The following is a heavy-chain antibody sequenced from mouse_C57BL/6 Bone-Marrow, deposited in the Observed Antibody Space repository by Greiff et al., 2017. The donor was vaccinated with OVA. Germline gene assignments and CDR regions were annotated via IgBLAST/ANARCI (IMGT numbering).Heavy chain of an antibody. CDR1: GFNIKNTY. CDR3: SKYYFCD. V-gene: IGHV14-3*01. CDR2: IDPANGNP. Sequence: EVQLQQSVAELVRPGASVKLSCTASGFNIKNTYMHWVKQSPEQGLEWIGRIDPANGNPKYAPKFQGKATITADTSSITAYLQLSSLTSDASAIYYCSKYYFCDWGQGTTLTVSS. J-gene: IGHJ2*01.